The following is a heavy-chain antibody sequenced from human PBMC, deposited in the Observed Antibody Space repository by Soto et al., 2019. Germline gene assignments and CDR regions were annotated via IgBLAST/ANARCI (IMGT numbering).Heavy chain of an antibody. V-gene: IGHV3-23*01. Sequence: GGSLRLSCAASGFTFTSYAMSWVRLTPGKGLEWVSAISGSGSNTFYADSVRGRFTISRDNSKNTVFLQMNNLRAEDTAVYFCARDRATFDYWGQGTRVTVS. CDR2: ISGSGSNT. CDR1: GFTFTSYA. D-gene: IGHD1-26*01. CDR3: ARDRATFDY. J-gene: IGHJ4*02.